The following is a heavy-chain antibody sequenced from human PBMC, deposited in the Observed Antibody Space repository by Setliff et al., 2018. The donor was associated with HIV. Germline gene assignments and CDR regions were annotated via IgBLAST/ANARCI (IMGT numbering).Heavy chain of an antibody. J-gene: IGHJ6*03. CDR1: GYSFTSNW. D-gene: IGHD6-19*01. V-gene: IGHV5-10-1*01. Sequence: PGESLKISCKGSGYSFTSNWISWVRQMAGKGLEWMGKIDPSDSNTNYSPSFQGHVTISVDRSISTAYLQWSSLKASDTAMYYCVRQRSGWYEGIRYYMDVWGKGTRVTVSS. CDR3: VRQRSGWYEGIRYYMDV. CDR2: IDPSDSNT.